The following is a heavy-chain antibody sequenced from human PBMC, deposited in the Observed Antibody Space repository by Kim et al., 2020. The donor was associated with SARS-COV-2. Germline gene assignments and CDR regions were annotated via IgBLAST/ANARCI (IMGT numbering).Heavy chain of an antibody. D-gene: IGHD1-26*01. CDR3: AKDPEEEWELPYFDY. J-gene: IGHJ4*02. Sequence: GGSMRLSCAASGFTFGDYAMHWVRQAPGKGLEWVSGISWNSGSIGYADSVKGRFTISRDNAKNSLYLQMNSLRAEDTALYYCAKDPEEEWELPYFDYWGQGTLVTVSS. CDR2: ISWNSGSI. CDR1: GFTFGDYA. V-gene: IGHV3-9*01.